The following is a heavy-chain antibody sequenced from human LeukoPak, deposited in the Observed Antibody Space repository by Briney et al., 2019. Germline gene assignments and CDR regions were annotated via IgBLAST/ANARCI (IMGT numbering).Heavy chain of an antibody. CDR2: ISSSSSYI. V-gene: IGHV3-21*01. Sequence: GGSLRLSCAASGFTFSSYSMNWVRQAPGKGLEWVSSISSSSSYIYYADSVKGRFTISRDNAKNSLYLQMNSLRAEDTAVYYCARDRSPYYYDSSGLDYWGQGTLVTVSP. CDR1: GFTFSSYS. D-gene: IGHD3-22*01. J-gene: IGHJ4*02. CDR3: ARDRSPYYYDSSGLDY.